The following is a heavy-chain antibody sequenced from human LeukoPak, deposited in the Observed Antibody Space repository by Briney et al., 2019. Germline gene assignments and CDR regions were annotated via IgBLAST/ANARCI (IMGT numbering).Heavy chain of an antibody. CDR1: GFTFSDYY. CDR2: ISFSGSPT. J-gene: IGHJ1*01. D-gene: IGHD3-10*01. CDR3: ARGWYYGYFQH. V-gene: IGHV3-11*04. Sequence: GGSLRLSCAASGFTFSDYYMSWIRQAPGKGLEWVSYISFSGSPTQYADSVKGRFTISRDNAKNSLYLQMNSLRAEDTAVYYCARGWYYGYFQHWGQGTLVTVSS.